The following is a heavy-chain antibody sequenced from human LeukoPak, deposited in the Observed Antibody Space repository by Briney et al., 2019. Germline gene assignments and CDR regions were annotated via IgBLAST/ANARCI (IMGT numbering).Heavy chain of an antibody. CDR3: AKSPVPYCSGGSCYGMDV. CDR2: LSGTGGST. J-gene: IGHJ6*02. V-gene: IGHV3-23*01. CDR1: GFTFSNYA. Sequence: PGGSLRLSCAASGFTFSNYAMSWVRQAPGKGLEWVSTLSGTGGSTYYADSVKGRFTISRDNSKNTLYLQMNSLRVEDTAGYYCAKSPVPYCSGGSCYGMDVWGQGTTVTVSS. D-gene: IGHD2-15*01.